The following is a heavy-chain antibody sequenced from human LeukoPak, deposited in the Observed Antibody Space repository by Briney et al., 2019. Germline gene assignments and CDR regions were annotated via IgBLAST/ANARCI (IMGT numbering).Heavy chain of an antibody. CDR3: TTDIITTLYPY. CDR1: GFTFSSYG. Sequence: PGGSLRLSCAASGFTFSSYGMHWVRQAPGKGLEWVAVIWYDGSNKYYADSVKGRFTISRDNSKNTLYLQMNSLKTEDTAVYYCTTDIITTLYPYWGQGTLATVSS. V-gene: IGHV3-33*01. CDR2: IWYDGSNK. D-gene: IGHD3-10*01. J-gene: IGHJ4*02.